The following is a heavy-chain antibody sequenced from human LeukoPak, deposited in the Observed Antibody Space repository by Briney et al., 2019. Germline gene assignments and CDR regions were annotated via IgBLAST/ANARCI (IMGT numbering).Heavy chain of an antibody. V-gene: IGHV4-59*01. CDR2: IYYSGST. CDR3: ARDYGFWSGYPEAFDI. D-gene: IGHD3-3*01. J-gene: IGHJ3*02. Sequence: SETLSLTCTVSGGSISSYYWSWIRQPPGKGLEWIGYIYYSGSTNYNPSLTSRVTISVDTSKNQFSLKLSSVTAADTAVYYCARDYGFWSGYPEAFDIWGQGTMVTVSS. CDR1: GGSISSYY.